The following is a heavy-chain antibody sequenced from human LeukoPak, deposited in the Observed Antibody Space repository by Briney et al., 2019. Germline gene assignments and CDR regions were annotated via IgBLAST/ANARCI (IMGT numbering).Heavy chain of an antibody. CDR3: ARAGDYYYGMDV. Sequence: ASVKVSCKASGYTFTSYDINWVRQATGQGLEWMGWMNPNSGNTGYAQKFQGRVTMTRNTSISTAYMELSSLRSEDTAVYYCARAGDYYYGMDVWGRGTTVTVSS. J-gene: IGHJ6*02. CDR2: MNPNSGNT. D-gene: IGHD1-1*01. CDR1: GYTFTSYD. V-gene: IGHV1-8*01.